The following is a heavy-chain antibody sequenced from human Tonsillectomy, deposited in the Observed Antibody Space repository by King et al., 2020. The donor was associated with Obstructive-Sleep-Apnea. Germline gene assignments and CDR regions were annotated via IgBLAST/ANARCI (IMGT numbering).Heavy chain of an antibody. CDR2: IYYSGST. D-gene: IGHD2-21*02. J-gene: IGHJ3*02. CDR3: ARQEAYCGGDCYSAAFDI. Sequence: VPLQESGPGLVKPSETLSLTCTVSGGSISSYYWSWIRQPPGKGLEWIGYIYYSGSTNYNPSLKSRVTISVDTSKNQFSLKLSSVTAADTAVYYCARQEAYCGGDCYSAAFDIWGQGTMVTVSS. CDR1: GGSISSYY. V-gene: IGHV4-59*08.